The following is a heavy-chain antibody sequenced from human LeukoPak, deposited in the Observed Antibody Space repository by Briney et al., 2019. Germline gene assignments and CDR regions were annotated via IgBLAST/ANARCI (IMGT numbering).Heavy chain of an antibody. J-gene: IGHJ6*04. D-gene: IGHD2-15*01. CDR3: ARDNQDIVVVVAATGSAGYGMDV. CDR1: GFTFSSYS. V-gene: IGHV3-21*01. Sequence: GGSLRLSCAASGFTFSSYSMNWVRQAPGKGLEWVSSISSSSSYIYYADSVKGRFTISRDNAKNSLYLQMNSRRAEDTAVYYCARDNQDIVVVVAATGSAGYGMDVWGKGTTVTVSS. CDR2: ISSSSSYI.